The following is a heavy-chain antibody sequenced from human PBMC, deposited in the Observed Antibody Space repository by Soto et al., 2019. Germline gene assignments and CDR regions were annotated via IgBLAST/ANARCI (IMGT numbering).Heavy chain of an antibody. CDR1: GFTVRSYH. J-gene: IGHJ6*03. Sequence: TGGSLRLSCAASGFTVRSYHMNWVRQAPGKGLEWVSLIYGGGSTYYADSVKGRLTISRDNSKNTLYLQMNSLRAEDTAVYYCAREYYYYMDVWGKGTMVTVSS. CDR2: IYGGGST. V-gene: IGHV3-66*01. CDR3: AREYYYYMDV.